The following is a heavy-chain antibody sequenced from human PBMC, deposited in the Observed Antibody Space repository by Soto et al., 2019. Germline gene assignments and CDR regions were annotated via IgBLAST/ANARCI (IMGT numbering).Heavy chain of an antibody. CDR3: TKGLGQQLVPFDY. D-gene: IGHD6-13*01. CDR2: IKSKTDGETT. J-gene: IGHJ4*02. Sequence: PGGSLRLSCAASGFTFNNAWVSWVRQAPGKGLEWVARIKSKTDGETTDYAAPVKGRFTISRDDSKNMLYLQMNSLKTEDTAVYYCTKGLGQQLVPFDYWGQGTLVTVSS. V-gene: IGHV3-15*01. CDR1: GFTFNNAW.